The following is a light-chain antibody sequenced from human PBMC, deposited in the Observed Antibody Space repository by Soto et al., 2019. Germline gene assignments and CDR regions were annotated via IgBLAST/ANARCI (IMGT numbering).Light chain of an antibody. V-gene: IGKV3-20*01. Sequence: EFVLTQSPGTLSLSPGERATLSCRASQSLTNSFIAWYQQRPGQAPRLLIYDTSSRASGIPDRFSGSGSGTDFTLTIDSLRSEDFAVYFCQQYHAWPPGTFGGGTKVDIK. CDR2: DTS. CDR1: QSLTNSF. J-gene: IGKJ4*01. CDR3: QQYHAWPPGT.